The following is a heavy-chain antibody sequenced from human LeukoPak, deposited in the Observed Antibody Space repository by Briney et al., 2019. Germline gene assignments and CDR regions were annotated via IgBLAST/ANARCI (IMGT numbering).Heavy chain of an antibody. CDR3: ARTLIAVAGTGFDY. J-gene: IGHJ4*02. CDR2: TYYRSKWYK. CDR1: GDSVSSNSVT. D-gene: IGHD6-19*01. Sequence: SQTLSLTCAISGDSVSSNSVTWNWIRQSPSRGLEWLGRTYYRSKWYKDYVVSVKSRITINPDTSKNQFSLQLKSVTPEDTAVYYCARTLIAVAGTGFDYWGQGTLVTVSS. V-gene: IGHV6-1*01.